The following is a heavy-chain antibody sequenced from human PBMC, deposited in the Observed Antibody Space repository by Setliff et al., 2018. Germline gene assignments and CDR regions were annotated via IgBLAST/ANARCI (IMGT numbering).Heavy chain of an antibody. CDR3: ARSPANGGHDAFDI. V-gene: IGHV3-21*01. D-gene: IGHD6-25*01. CDR1: GFTFSTYS. CDR2: ISPNSIYI. J-gene: IGHJ3*02. Sequence: GGSLRLSCAASGFTFSTYSFHWVRQAPGQGLDWVSSISPNSIYIYYADSVKGRFTISRDNAKNSLYLQMNSLGAEDTAVYYCARSPANGGHDAFDIWGQGTMVTVSS.